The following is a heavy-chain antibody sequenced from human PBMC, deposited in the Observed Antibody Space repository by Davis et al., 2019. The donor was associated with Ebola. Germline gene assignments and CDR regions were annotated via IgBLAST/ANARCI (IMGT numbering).Heavy chain of an antibody. J-gene: IGHJ6*02. CDR1: GGSISSYY. CDR2: IYYSGST. CDR3: ARARGIFGVVIIYYYGMDV. D-gene: IGHD3-3*01. V-gene: IGHV4-59*12. Sequence: PSETLSLTCTVSGGSISSYYWSWIRQPPGKGLEWIGYIYYSGSTNYNPSLKSRVTISVDTSKNQFSLKLSSVTAADTAVYYCARARGIFGVVIIYYYGMDVWGQGTTVTVSS.